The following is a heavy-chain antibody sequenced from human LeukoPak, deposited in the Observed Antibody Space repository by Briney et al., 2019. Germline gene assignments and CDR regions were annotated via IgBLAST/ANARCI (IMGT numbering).Heavy chain of an antibody. CDR1: GGSISSTNW. V-gene: IGHV4-4*02. CDR2: IYHSGST. D-gene: IGHD2-15*01. CDR3: ARVVVVVATPVNYFDY. J-gene: IGHJ4*02. Sequence: SETLSLTCAVSGGSISSTNWWSWVRQPPGKGLEWIGEIYHSGSTNYNPSLKSRVTISVDKSKNQFSLKLSSVTAADTAVYYCARVVVVVATPVNYFDYWGQGTLVTVSS.